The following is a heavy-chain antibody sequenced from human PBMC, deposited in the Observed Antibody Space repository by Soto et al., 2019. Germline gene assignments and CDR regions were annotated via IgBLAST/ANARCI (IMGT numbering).Heavy chain of an antibody. J-gene: IGHJ5*02. V-gene: IGHV4-34*01. CDR3: ASRTRKVYTEMVTGWFDP. CDR2: INHSGST. Sequence: SETLSLTCAVYGGSFSGYYWSWIRLPPGKGLEWIGEINHSGSTNYNPSLKSRVTISVDTPKNQFSLKLSSVTAADTAVYYCASRTRKVYTEMVTGWFDPCGHGTLLTVSS. CDR1: GGSFSGYY. D-gene: IGHD5-18*01.